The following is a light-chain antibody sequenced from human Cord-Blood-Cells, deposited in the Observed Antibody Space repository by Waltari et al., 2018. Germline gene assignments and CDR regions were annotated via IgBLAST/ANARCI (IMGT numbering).Light chain of an antibody. CDR3: QQSYSTPLT. V-gene: IGKV1-39*01. CDR1: QSISSY. J-gene: IGKJ4*01. Sequence: DLVTITCRASQSISSYLNWYQQKPGKAPKLLIYAASSLQSGVPSRFSGSGSGTDFTLTISSLQPEDFATYYCQQSYSTPLTFGGGTKVEIK. CDR2: AAS.